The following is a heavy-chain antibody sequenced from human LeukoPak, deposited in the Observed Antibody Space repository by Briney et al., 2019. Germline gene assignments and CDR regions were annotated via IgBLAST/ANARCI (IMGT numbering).Heavy chain of an antibody. Sequence: PGGSLRLACAASGFTFHIYAMKWVRQAPGKGLEWVSAINGGGYGTYYADSVRGRFTIYRDNSKNTLYLQMNSLRAEDTAVYYCAKNGLAASGSEFQGDHWGQGTLVTVSS. V-gene: IGHV3-23*01. CDR2: INGGGYGT. J-gene: IGHJ4*02. CDR1: GFTFHIYA. D-gene: IGHD2-21*01. CDR3: AKNGLAASGSEFQGDH.